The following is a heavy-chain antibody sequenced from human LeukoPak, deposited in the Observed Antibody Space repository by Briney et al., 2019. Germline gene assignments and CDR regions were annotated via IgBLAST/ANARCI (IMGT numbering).Heavy chain of an antibody. J-gene: IGHJ3*02. Sequence: SETLSLTCTVSDYSISSGYYWGWIRQPPGKGLEWIGSMYYSGSTYYNLSLKSRVRVSVDTSRNQFSLKLNSVTAADTAVYYCAKSNGYGLVDIWGQGTMVTVSS. CDR2: MYYSGST. V-gene: IGHV4-38-2*02. CDR1: DYSISSGYY. D-gene: IGHD3-10*01. CDR3: AKSNGYGLVDI.